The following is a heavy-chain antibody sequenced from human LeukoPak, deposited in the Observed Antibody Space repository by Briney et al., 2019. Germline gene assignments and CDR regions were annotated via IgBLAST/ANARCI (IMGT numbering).Heavy chain of an antibody. CDR3: AKGTTYYHDSSGYYFDY. Sequence: AGGSLRLSCAASGFTFSSYAMSWVRQAPGKGLEWVSAISGSGGSTYYADSVKGRFTISRDNSKNTLYLQMNSLRAEDTAVYYCAKGTTYYHDSSGYYFDYWGQGTLVTVSS. D-gene: IGHD3-22*01. V-gene: IGHV3-23*01. CDR2: ISGSGGST. J-gene: IGHJ4*02. CDR1: GFTFSSYA.